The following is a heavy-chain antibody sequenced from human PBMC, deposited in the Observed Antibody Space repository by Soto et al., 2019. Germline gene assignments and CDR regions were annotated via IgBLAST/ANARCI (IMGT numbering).Heavy chain of an antibody. Sequence: SETLSLTCTVSGGSISSGGYYWSWLRQHPGKGLEWIGNIYYSASTYYNPSLKSRVTISVDTSKNQFSLKLSSVTAADTAVYYCARVRRGYSYGIDYWGQGTLVTVSS. CDR3: ARVRRGYSYGIDY. J-gene: IGHJ4*01. V-gene: IGHV4-31*03. CDR2: IYYSAST. D-gene: IGHD5-18*01. CDR1: GGSISSGGYY.